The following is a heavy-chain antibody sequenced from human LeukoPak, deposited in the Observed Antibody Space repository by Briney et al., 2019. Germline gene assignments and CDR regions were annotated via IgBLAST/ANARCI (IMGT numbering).Heavy chain of an antibody. V-gene: IGHV3-21*01. CDR1: GFTFSGYS. CDR3: ARDQLAFSGYDTLFDY. J-gene: IGHJ4*02. D-gene: IGHD5-12*01. CDR2: FGTRSTSI. Sequence: PGGSLRLSCTASGFTFSGYSMNWIRQAPGKGLEWVSSFGTRSTSIYHAGSVKGRFTISRDDSKNTVYLQMNSLRSEDTAVYYCARDQLAFSGYDTLFDYWGQGTLVAVSS.